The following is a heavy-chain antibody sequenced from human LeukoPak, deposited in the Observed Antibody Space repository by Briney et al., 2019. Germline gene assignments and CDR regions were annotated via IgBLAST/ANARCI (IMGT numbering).Heavy chain of an antibody. D-gene: IGHD3-10*01. CDR1: GFTFSSYG. Sequence: PGRSLRLSCAASGFTFSSYGMHLVRQAPGKGLEWVVVISYDGSNKYYADSVKGRFTISRDNSKNTLYLQMNSLRAEDTAVYYCAKFSNSGSYYRSALFQFDYWGQGTLVTVSS. CDR3: AKFSNSGSYYRSALFQFDY. J-gene: IGHJ4*02. CDR2: ISYDGSNK. V-gene: IGHV3-30*18.